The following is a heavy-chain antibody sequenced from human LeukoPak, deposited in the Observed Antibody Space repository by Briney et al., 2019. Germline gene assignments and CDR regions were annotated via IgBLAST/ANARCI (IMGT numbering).Heavy chain of an antibody. CDR1: GLTFSSYG. V-gene: IGHV3-33*01. CDR3: ARDLSIADDY. D-gene: IGHD6-6*01. CDR2: IWYDGSNK. J-gene: IGHJ4*02. Sequence: GGSLRLSCAASGLTFSSYGMHWVRQAPGKGLEWVAVIWYDGSNKYYADSVKGRFTISRDNSKDTLYLQMNSLRAEDTAVYYCARDLSIADDYWGQGTLVTVSS.